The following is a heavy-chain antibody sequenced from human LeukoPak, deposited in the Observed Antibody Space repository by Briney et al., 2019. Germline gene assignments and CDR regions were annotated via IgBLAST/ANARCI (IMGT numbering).Heavy chain of an antibody. CDR1: GFTFDDYA. CDR3: AKEARHGRLDY. CDR2: ITGDGVT. V-gene: IGHV3-43*02. D-gene: IGHD1-26*01. Sequence: GGSLRLSCAASGFTFDDYAMHWVRQAPGKGLEWVSLITGDGVTYYSDSVKGRFTISRDNSKNSLYLQMNNLRTEDTAFYSCAKEARHGRLDYWGQGTLVTVSS. J-gene: IGHJ4*02.